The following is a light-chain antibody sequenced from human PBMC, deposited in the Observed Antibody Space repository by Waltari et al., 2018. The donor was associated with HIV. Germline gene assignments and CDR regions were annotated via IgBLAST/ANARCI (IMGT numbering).Light chain of an antibody. CDR3: AAWHDSLNGSWV. CDR2: SNN. V-gene: IGLV1-44*01. CDR1: SSKIGSNT. Sequence: LTQPPSASGTPGQRVTISCSGSSSKIGSNTVNWYQQLPGTAPKLLIYSNNQRPSGVPDRFSGSKSGTSASLAISGLQSEDEADYYCAAWHDSLNGSWVFGGGTKL. J-gene: IGLJ3*02.